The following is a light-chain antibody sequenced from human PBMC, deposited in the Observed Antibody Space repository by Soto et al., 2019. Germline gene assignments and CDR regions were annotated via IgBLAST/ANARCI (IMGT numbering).Light chain of an antibody. J-gene: IGLJ1*01. CDR3: KSYAGSNTYV. CDR2: EVV. V-gene: IGLV2-8*01. CDR1: RSDVGSYNS. Sequence: QSALTQPASVSGSPGQSITISCTGTRSDVGSYNSIAWYQHHPGKAPRLIIYEVVQRPSGVPDRFSGSKSGNTASLTVSGLQAADEADYFCKSYAGSNTYVFGSGTKVTVL.